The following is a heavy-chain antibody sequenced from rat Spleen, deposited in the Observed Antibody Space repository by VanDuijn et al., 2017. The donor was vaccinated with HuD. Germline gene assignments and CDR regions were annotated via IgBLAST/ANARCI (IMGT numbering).Heavy chain of an antibody. CDR2: INGAGIT. Sequence: EVRLQESGPGLVKPSQSLSLTCSVTDYSITSSYGWSWIRRFPGNKLEWMGYINGAGITNYNPSLKSRISITRDTSKNQFFLQVNSVTTEDTANYYCARWVIYNTPFDYWGRGVMVTVSS. CDR1: DYSITSSYG. V-gene: IGHV3-3*01. CDR3: ARWVIYNTPFDY. J-gene: IGHJ2*01. D-gene: IGHD4-1*01.